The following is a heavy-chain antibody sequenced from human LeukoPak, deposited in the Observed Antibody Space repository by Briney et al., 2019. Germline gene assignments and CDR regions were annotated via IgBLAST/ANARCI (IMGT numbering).Heavy chain of an antibody. J-gene: IGHJ6*02. CDR2: ISAYNGNT. Sequence: ASVKVSCKASGYTFTSYGISWVRQAPGQGLEWMGWISAYNGNTNYAQKLQGRVTMTTDTSTSTAYMELRSLRSDGTAVYYCARATPYDSSGYYYDTYYYYGMDVWGQGTTVTVSS. CDR3: ARATPYDSSGYYYDTYYYYGMDV. V-gene: IGHV1-18*01. D-gene: IGHD3-22*01. CDR1: GYTFTSYG.